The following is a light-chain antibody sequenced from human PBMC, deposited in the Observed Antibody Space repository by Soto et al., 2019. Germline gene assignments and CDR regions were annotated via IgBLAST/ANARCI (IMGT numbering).Light chain of an antibody. CDR2: DAS. CDR1: QGISSA. CDR3: QQFNNYVA. Sequence: AIQFTQSPSPLSASVGDRATITCLASQGISSALAWYQQKPGKAPKLLIYDASSLESGVPSRFSGSGSGTDFTLTISSLQPEDFATYYCQQFNNYVAFGPGTKVDIK. J-gene: IGKJ3*01. V-gene: IGKV1D-13*01.